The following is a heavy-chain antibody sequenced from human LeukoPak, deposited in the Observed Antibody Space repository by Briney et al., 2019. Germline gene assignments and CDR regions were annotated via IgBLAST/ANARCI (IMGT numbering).Heavy chain of an antibody. Sequence: GGSLRLSCAASGFTFGTYGMHWVRQAPGKGLEWVAVVSYHGRNKHYADSVQGRFTISRDNSKNTLYLQMDSLRPEDTAVYYCTKEYSNAMDYYDYWGQGTLVTVSS. V-gene: IGHV3-30*18. CDR1: GFTFGTYG. CDR3: TKEYSNAMDYYDY. D-gene: IGHD4-4*01. CDR2: VSYHGRNK. J-gene: IGHJ4*02.